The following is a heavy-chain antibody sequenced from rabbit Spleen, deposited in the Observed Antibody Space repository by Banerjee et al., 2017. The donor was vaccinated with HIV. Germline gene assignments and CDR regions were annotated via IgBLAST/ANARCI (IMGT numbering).Heavy chain of an antibody. CDR1: GFSFSSNDY. V-gene: IGHV1S40*01. Sequence: QSLEESGGGLVQPEGSLTLTCKASGFSFSSNDYMCRVRQAPGKGLEWIACTVGGRSTFTYYASWVNGRFTISKASSTTVTLQMTSLTAADTATYFCARDTATSFSTYGMDLWGQGTLVTVS. CDR3: ARDTATSFSTYGMDL. CDR2: TVGGRSTFT. J-gene: IGHJ6*01. D-gene: IGHD1-1*01.